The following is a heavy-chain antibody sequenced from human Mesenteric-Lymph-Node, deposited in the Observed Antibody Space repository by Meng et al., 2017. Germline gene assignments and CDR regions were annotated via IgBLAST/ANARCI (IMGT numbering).Heavy chain of an antibody. Sequence: LLHGSGRGLFIPSVTLPRPVHASCCSLCSYYSTLIRQPPVKGLEGLGHIYSSGSTNYNPSLKSRVTISVDTSKNQFSLRLSSVTATDTAVYYCARQSGYFDYWGQGTLVTVSS. J-gene: IGHJ4*02. CDR1: CCSLCSYY. CDR3: ARQSGYFDY. D-gene: IGHD3-10*01. CDR2: IYSSGST. V-gene: IGHV4-59*08.